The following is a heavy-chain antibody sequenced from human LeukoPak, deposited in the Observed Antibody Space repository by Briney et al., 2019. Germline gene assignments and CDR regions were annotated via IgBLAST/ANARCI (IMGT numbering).Heavy chain of an antibody. J-gene: IGHJ6*04. CDR2: ISSSGSTI. V-gene: IGHV3-48*03. CDR3: AELGITMIGGV. CDR1: GFTFSNYA. Sequence: PGGSLRLSCAVSGFTFSNYAMTWVRQAPGKGLEWVSYISSSGSTIYYADSVKGRFTISRDNAKNSLYLQMNSLRAEDTAVYYCAELGITMIGGVWGKGTTVTISS. D-gene: IGHD3-10*02.